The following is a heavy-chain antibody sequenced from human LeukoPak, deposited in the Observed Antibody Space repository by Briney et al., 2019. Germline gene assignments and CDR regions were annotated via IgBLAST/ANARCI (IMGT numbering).Heavy chain of an antibody. CDR3: ARDMMGYYGSGSYSRPRDY. J-gene: IGHJ4*02. V-gene: IGHV4-38-2*02. D-gene: IGHD3-10*01. CDR1: GYSISSGYY. Sequence: SETLSLTCAVSGYSISSGYYWGWIRQHTGKWLEWIGSIYHSGSTYYNPSLKSRVTISVDTSKNQFSLKLSSVTAADTAVYYCARDMMGYYGSGSYSRPRDYWGQGTLVTVSS. CDR2: IYHSGST.